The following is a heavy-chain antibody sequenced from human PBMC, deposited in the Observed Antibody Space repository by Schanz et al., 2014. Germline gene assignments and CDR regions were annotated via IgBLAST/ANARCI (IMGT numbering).Heavy chain of an antibody. CDR1: GFTFSTYA. J-gene: IGHJ4*02. V-gene: IGHV3-30*07. Sequence: QVQLVESGGGVVQPGRSLRLSCAASGFTFSTYAMHWVRQAPGKGLEWVAYISNDGSSKYYADSVKGRLTISRDKSKKKLYLQMNRLRAEDSAANFCARGYCSSHTSCWDYFDYWGQGTLVTVSS. D-gene: IGHD2-2*01. CDR3: ARGYCSSHTSCWDYFDY. CDR2: ISNDGSSK.